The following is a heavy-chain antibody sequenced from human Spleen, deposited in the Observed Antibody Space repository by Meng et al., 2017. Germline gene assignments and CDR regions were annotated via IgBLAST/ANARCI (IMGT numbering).Heavy chain of an antibody. D-gene: IGHD3-10*01. Sequence: QGRLVRAGVGVQQPGASVKVSCKASGYTFTDYYFHWVRHAPGQGLEWMGWINPNTGGTRYAQKFQGRVTMTSDTSISTAYMELSRLTSDDMAVYYCARDRELRGVIFSIDYWGQGTLVTVSS. CDR1: GYTFTDYY. V-gene: IGHV1-2*02. J-gene: IGHJ4*02. CDR3: ARDRELRGVIFSIDY. CDR2: INPNTGGT.